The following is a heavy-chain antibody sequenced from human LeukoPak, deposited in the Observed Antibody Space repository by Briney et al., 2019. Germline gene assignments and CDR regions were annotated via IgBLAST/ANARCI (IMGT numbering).Heavy chain of an antibody. CDR1: GGSISSSSTY. Sequence: SETLSLTCTVSGGSISSSSTYWGRIRQPPGTGLEWIGYIYYSGSTYYNPSLKSRVTISLDTSKNQFSLKLTSVTAADTAVYYCARDSGYNWNYVFDYWGQGTLVTVSS. V-gene: IGHV4-31*03. CDR3: ARDSGYNWNYVFDY. CDR2: IYYSGST. J-gene: IGHJ4*02. D-gene: IGHD1-7*01.